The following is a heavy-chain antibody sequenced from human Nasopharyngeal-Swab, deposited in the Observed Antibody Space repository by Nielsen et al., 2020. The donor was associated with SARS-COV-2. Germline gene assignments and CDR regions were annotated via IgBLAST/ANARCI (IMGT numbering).Heavy chain of an antibody. D-gene: IGHD2-15*01. CDR3: ARERVAWIVVVVAGREFDP. CDR1: GFTFGSYA. V-gene: IGHV3-30-3*01. J-gene: IGHJ5*02. Sequence: GGSLRLSCAASGFTFGSYAMHWVRQAPGKGLEWVAVISYDGSNKYYADSVKGRFTISRDNSKNTLYLQMNSLRAEDTAVYYCARERVAWIVVVVAGREFDPWGQGTLVTVSS. CDR2: ISYDGSNK.